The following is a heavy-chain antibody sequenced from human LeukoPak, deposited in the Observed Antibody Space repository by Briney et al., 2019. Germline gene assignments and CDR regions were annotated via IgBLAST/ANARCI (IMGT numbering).Heavy chain of an antibody. J-gene: IGHJ4*02. V-gene: IGHV4-59*08. CDR1: GGSISSDD. CDR2: IYYSGST. CDR3: ARESDYYGSGLYDC. D-gene: IGHD3-10*01. Sequence: SETLSLTCTVSGGSISSDDWSWIRQSPGKGLEWIGYIYYSGSTNYNPSLKSRVTRSVDTSKNQFSLKLSSVTAADTAVYYCARESDYYGSGLYDCWGQGTLVTVSS.